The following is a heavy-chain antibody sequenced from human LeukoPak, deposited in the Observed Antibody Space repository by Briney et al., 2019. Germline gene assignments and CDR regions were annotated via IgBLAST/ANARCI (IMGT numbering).Heavy chain of an antibody. V-gene: IGHV3-7*01. CDR1: GFTFSSYW. J-gene: IGHJ4*02. D-gene: IGHD5-18*01. Sequence: GGSLRLSCAASGFTFSSYWMNWARQAPGKGLEWVASINHNGNVNYYVDSVKGRFTISRDNAKNSLYLQLNSLTAEDTAVYYCAMGYKSAYSWDYWGQGTLVTVSS. CDR2: INHNGNVN. CDR3: AMGYKSAYSWDY.